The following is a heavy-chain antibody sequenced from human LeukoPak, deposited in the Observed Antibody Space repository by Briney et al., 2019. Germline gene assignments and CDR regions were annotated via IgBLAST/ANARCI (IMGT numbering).Heavy chain of an antibody. CDR1: GFTFDNYA. Sequence: GGSLRLSCAASGFTFDNYAIHWVRQAPGKGLEWVSRISVDGGSTYSAPPLKGRFTISWDNSKNSLYLQMNSLRTEDTALYYCARDSQEFFQHWGQGTLVTVSS. J-gene: IGHJ1*01. CDR3: ARDSQEFFQH. CDR2: ISVDGGST. V-gene: IGHV3-43*02.